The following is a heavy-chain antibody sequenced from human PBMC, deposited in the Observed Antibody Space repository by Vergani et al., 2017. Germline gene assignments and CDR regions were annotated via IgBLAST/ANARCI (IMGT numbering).Heavy chain of an antibody. CDR2: INAGNGNT. D-gene: IGHD6-13*01. J-gene: IGHJ4*02. Sequence: QVQIVQSGAEVKKPGASVKVSCKASGYTFTSYAMHWVRQAPGQRLEWMGWINAGNGNTKYSQKFQGRVTITRDTSASTAYMELSSLRSEDTAVYYCARVGSSSWYLGLGYWGQGTLVTVSS. CDR1: GYTFTSYA. CDR3: ARVGSSSWYLGLGY. V-gene: IGHV1-3*01.